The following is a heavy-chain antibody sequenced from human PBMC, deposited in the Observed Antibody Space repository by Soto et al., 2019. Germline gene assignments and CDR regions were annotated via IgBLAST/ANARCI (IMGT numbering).Heavy chain of an antibody. J-gene: IGHJ4*02. D-gene: IGHD5-12*01. CDR1: GFSISSSSYY. Sequence: SEPLSLTCTFSGFSISSSSYYWGWIRQPPGKGLEWIGSIYYSGSTYYNPSLKSRVTISVDTSKNQFSLKLSSVTAADTAVYYCASVDIVATILWGQGTLVTVSS. CDR2: IYYSGST. V-gene: IGHV4-39*01. CDR3: ASVDIVATIL.